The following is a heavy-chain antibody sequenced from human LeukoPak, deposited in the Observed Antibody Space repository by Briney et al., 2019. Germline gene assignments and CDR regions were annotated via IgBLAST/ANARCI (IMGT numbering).Heavy chain of an antibody. CDR3: ARRLVYWYFDL. Sequence: SETLSLTCTVSGGSISSSSYYWGWIRQPPGKGLEWVGRIYYSGSTHYNPSLESRVTISVDTSKNQFSLKLSSVTAADTAVYYCARRLVYWYFDLWGRGTLVTVSS. J-gene: IGHJ2*01. D-gene: IGHD2-8*01. CDR1: GGSISSSSYY. V-gene: IGHV4-39*01. CDR2: IYYSGST.